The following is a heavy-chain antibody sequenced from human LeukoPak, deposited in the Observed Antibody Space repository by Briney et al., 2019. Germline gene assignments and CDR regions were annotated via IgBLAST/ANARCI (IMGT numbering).Heavy chain of an antibody. V-gene: IGHV3-48*03. CDR1: GFTFSSYE. Sequence: PGGSLRLSCAASGFTFSSYEMNWVRQAPGKGLEWVSYISSSGSTIYYADSVRGRFTISRDNAKNSLYLQMNSLRAEDTAVYYCANIMTTGDYWGQGTLVTVSS. D-gene: IGHD4-17*01. CDR2: ISSSGSTI. CDR3: ANIMTTGDY. J-gene: IGHJ4*02.